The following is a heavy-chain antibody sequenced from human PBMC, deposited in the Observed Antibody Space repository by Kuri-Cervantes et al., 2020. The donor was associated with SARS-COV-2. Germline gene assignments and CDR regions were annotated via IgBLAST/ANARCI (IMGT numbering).Heavy chain of an antibody. CDR2: ISSSSSYI. J-gene: IGHJ6*02. D-gene: IGHD2-15*01. Sequence: GGSLRLSCAASGFTFSSYSMNWVRQAPGKGLEWVSSISSSSSYIYYADSVKGRFTISRDNAKNSLYLQMSSLRAEDTAVYYCARGGYCSGGSCYSVYYYYYYGMDVWGQGTTVTVSS. CDR3: ARGGYCSGGSCYSVYYYYYYGMDV. V-gene: IGHV3-21*01. CDR1: GFTFSSYS.